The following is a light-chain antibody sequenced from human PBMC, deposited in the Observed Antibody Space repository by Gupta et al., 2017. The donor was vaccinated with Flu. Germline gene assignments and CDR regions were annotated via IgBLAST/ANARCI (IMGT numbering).Light chain of an antibody. Sequence: STLPLSPGEAAARSGAVSQSVSTNSFDWLQQKPGHAPTILIYGASTRAAGIPGRFSGSGCGTKFTLTISRLQPEDFEVYSCHQSYSSPRTFGQGTKLET. J-gene: IGKJ2*01. V-gene: IGKV3-20*01. CDR2: GAS. CDR3: HQSYSSPRT. CDR1: QSVSTNS.